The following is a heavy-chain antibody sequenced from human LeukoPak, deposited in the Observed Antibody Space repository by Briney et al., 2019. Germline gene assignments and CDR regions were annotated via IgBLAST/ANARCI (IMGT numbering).Heavy chain of an antibody. CDR2: IYYTGST. Sequence: PAETLSLTCTVSGGSITSSSYYWGRIRQPPGKGLEWIGTIYYTGSTYHNPYLKGRVIISVDTSKNQFSLKLSSVTAADTAVYYCARLWFIAVAAPNFDYWGQENLVPVSS. V-gene: IGHV4-39*01. D-gene: IGHD6-19*01. CDR3: ARLWFIAVAAPNFDY. J-gene: IGHJ4*02. CDR1: GGSITSSSYY.